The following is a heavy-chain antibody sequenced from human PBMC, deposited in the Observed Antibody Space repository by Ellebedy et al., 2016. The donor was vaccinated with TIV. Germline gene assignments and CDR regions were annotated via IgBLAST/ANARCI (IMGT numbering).Heavy chain of an antibody. D-gene: IGHD6-19*01. J-gene: IGHJ4*02. CDR1: GFTFSTYP. CDR3: ARVVAGLVGGDY. V-gene: IGHV3-48*02. CDR2: ITSGSSAT. Sequence: GESLKISCAASGFTFSTYPMTWVRQAPGKGLEWVSYITSGSSATRYADSVKGRLTISRDNAKNSLYLQMNSLRDEDTAVYYCARVVAGLVGGDYWGQGTLVTVSS.